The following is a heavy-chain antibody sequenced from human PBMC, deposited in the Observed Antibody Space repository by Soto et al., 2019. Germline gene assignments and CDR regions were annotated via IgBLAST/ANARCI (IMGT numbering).Heavy chain of an antibody. V-gene: IGHV1-2*02. J-gene: IGHJ5*02. Sequence: APVKVSCKASGYTFTGYYLHWVRQAPGQGLEWMGWVNPISGDTNYAQKFQDRVIMTRDRSITTVHMELSRLRSDDTAVYYCAREEGFRITMDRGRWFDPWGQGTLVTVSS. CDR1: GYTFTGYY. CDR2: VNPISGDT. D-gene: IGHD3-10*01. CDR3: AREEGFRITMDRGRWFDP.